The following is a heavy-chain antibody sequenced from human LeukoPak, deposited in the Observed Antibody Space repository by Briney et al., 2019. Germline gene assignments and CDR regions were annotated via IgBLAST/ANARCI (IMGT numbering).Heavy chain of an antibody. CDR1: GSTFSSYA. CDR2: ITGSGGST. D-gene: IGHD3-16*02. V-gene: IGHV3-23*01. CDR3: AKGGLGESSLNNFDY. Sequence: GGSLRLSCAASGSTFSSYAMNWVRQAPGKGLEWVSTITGSGGSTYYTDSVKGRFTISRDNSKNTLYLQMNSLRPEDTAVYYCAKGGLGESSLNNFDYWGQGTLVTVSS. J-gene: IGHJ4*02.